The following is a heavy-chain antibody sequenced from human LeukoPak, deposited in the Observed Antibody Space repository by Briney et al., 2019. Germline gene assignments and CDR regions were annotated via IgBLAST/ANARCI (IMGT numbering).Heavy chain of an antibody. J-gene: IGHJ6*03. D-gene: IGHD4/OR15-4a*01. CDR1: GFTFDDYA. CDR3: AKDRRKYVLYYDMDV. CDR2: ISGDGGST. V-gene: IGHV3-43*02. Sequence: GWSLRLSCAASGFTFDDYAMHWVRQAPGKGLEGVSLISGDGGSTYYADSVKGRFTISRDNSKNSLYLQMNSLRTEDTALYYCAKDRRKYVLYYDMDVWGKGTTVTVSS.